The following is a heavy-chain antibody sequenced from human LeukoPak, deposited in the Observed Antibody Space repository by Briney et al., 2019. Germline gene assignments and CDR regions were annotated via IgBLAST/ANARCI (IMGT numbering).Heavy chain of an antibody. CDR1: GGSISSSSYY. D-gene: IGHD3-3*01. V-gene: IGHV4-39*01. Sequence: PSETLSLTCTVSGGSISSSSYYWGWIRQPPGKGLERIESIYYSGSTYYNPSLKSRVTISVDTSKNQFSLKLSSVTAADTAVYYCASRPRTTIFGVVRNNWFDPWGQGTLVTVSS. J-gene: IGHJ5*02. CDR3: ASRPRTTIFGVVRNNWFDP. CDR2: IYYSGST.